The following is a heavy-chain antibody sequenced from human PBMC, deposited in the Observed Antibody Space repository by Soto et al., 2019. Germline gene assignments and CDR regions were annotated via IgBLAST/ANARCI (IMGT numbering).Heavy chain of an antibody. CDR2: IYPGDSDT. J-gene: IGHJ6*02. CDR1: GYSFTSYW. V-gene: IGHV5-51*01. CDR3: ARHLKYCSSTSCYPGRYYYYYYGMDV. D-gene: IGHD2-2*01. Sequence: SLKISCKGSGYSFTSYWIGWVRQMPGKGLEWMGIIYPGDSDTRYSPSFQGQVTISADKSISTAYLQWSSLKASDTAMYYCARHLKYCSSTSCYPGRYYYYYYGMDVWGQGTTVTAP.